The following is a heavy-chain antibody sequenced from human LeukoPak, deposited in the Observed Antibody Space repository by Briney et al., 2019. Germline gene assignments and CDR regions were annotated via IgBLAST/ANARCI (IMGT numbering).Heavy chain of an antibody. D-gene: IGHD1-26*01. Sequence: SETLPLTCTVSGGSISTSSYSWGWIRQPPGKGLEWIGTIYYTGSTNYNPSLKSRVTISVDTSKNQFSLKLNSVTAADTAVYYCARVPVNIWENWFDPWGQGTLVTVSS. CDR2: IYYTGST. J-gene: IGHJ5*02. CDR1: GGSISTSSYS. CDR3: ARVPVNIWENWFDP. V-gene: IGHV4-39*07.